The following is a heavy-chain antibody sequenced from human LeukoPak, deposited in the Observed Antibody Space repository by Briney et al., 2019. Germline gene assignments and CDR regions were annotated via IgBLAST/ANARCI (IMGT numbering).Heavy chain of an antibody. D-gene: IGHD2-2*01. CDR1: GGSISSYY. V-gene: IGHV4-34*01. Sequence: SETLSLTCTVSGGSISSYYWSWIRQPPGEGLEWIGEINHSGSTNYNPSLKSRVIISVDTSKNQFSLNLSSVTAADTAVYYCARCRFECTSNSCYYYYYYYMDVWGRGTTVTVSS. J-gene: IGHJ6*03. CDR3: ARCRFECTSNSCYYYYYYYMDV. CDR2: INHSGST.